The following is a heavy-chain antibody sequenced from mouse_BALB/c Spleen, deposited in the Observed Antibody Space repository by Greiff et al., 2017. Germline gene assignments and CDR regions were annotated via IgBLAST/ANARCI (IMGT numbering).Heavy chain of an antibody. CDR1: GYTFTSYW. D-gene: IGHD1-1*01. CDR3: AKGSSVFAY. V-gene: IGHV1-87*01. Sequence: QVQLQQSGAELARPGASVKLSCKASGYTFTSYWMQWVKQRPGQGLEWIGAIYPGDGDTRYTQKFKGKATLTADKSSSTAYMQLSSLASEDSAVYYCAKGSSVFAYWGQGTLVTVSA. J-gene: IGHJ3*01. CDR2: IYPGDGDT.